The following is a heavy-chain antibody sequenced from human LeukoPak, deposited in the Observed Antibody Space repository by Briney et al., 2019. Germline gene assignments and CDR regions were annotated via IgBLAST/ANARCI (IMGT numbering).Heavy chain of an antibody. CDR1: GYTFTSYD. CDR2: MNPNSGNT. D-gene: IGHD6-13*01. Sequence: ASVKVSCKASGYTFTSYDINWVRQATGQGLEWMGWMNPNSGNTGYAQKFQGRVTITRNTSTSTAYMELSSLRSEDTAVYYCARGGIAAPPYYYYYMDVWGKGTTVTVSS. J-gene: IGHJ6*03. CDR3: ARGGIAAPPYYYYYMDV. V-gene: IGHV1-8*03.